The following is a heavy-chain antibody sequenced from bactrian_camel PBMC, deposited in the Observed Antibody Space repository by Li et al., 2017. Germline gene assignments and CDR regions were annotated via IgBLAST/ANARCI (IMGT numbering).Heavy chain of an antibody. V-gene: IGHV3S53*01. CDR1: GSIISMYC. CDR2: IDSDGDI. Sequence: VQLVESGGGSVQPGGSLRLSCTASGSIISMYCMGWFRQAPRKERERVATIDSDGDISVAASVKGRFTISKDNAKNTLYLQMNSLKPEDTAMYYCAARLSASRCSDPMNSSRVHYWGQGTQVTVS. D-gene: IGHD4*01. J-gene: IGHJ4*01. CDR3: AARLSASRCSDPMNSSRVHY.